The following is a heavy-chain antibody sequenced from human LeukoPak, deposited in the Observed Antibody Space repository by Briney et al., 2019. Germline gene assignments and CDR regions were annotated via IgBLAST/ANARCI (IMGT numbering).Heavy chain of an antibody. CDR1: GFTFSDYY. CDR3: AGGELGYCSSTSCYQFDY. J-gene: IGHJ4*02. D-gene: IGHD2-2*01. V-gene: IGHV4-34*01. Sequence: PGGSLRLSCAAFGFTFSDYYMSWIRQPPGKGLEWIGEINHSGSTNYNPSLKSRVTISVDTSKNQFSLKLSSVTAADTAVYYCAGGELGYCSSTSCYQFDYWGQGTLVTVSS. CDR2: INHSGST.